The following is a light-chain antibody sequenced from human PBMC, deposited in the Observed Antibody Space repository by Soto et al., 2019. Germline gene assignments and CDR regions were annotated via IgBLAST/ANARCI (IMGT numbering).Light chain of an antibody. CDR1: QNVSNW. Sequence: DVEMTQSPSTLPTSIGDRVTINCRASQNVSNWLAWYQQKPGKAPKLLIYKASPLESGVPSRFSAGGSGTDFTLTINSLQSDDFATYFCQQYSKESTFGQGTKLEIK. J-gene: IGKJ2*01. CDR3: QQYSKEST. V-gene: IGKV1-5*03. CDR2: KAS.